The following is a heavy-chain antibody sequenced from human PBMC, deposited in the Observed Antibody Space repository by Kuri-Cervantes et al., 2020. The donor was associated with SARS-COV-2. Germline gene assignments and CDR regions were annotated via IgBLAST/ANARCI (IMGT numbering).Heavy chain of an antibody. D-gene: IGHD5-18*01. Sequence: GGSLRLSCAASGFTFSSYSMNWVRQAPGKGLEWVSYISGSSSYTSFADSVRGRFTISRDNANNSLYLQLNSLRAEDTAVYYCARGERGYYYGHGHYWGQGTLVTVSS. J-gene: IGHJ4*02. CDR1: GFTFSSYS. V-gene: IGHV3-21*04. CDR3: ARGERGYYYGHGHY. CDR2: ISGSSSYT.